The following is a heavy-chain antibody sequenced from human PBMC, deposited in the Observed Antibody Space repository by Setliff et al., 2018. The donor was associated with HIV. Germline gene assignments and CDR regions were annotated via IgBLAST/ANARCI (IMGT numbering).Heavy chain of an antibody. CDR2: INYGGNT. D-gene: IGHD6-6*01. CDR3: ARVDSSSSSAFDY. Sequence: LSLTCTVSGGSISTYHWSWIRQPPGKGLEWIGQINYGGNTHYNPSLRSRVTISVDTSKNLFSLKLRSVTAADTAVYYCARVDSSSSSAFDYWGQGTLVTVSS. V-gene: IGHV4-59*08. CDR1: GGSISTYH. J-gene: IGHJ4*02.